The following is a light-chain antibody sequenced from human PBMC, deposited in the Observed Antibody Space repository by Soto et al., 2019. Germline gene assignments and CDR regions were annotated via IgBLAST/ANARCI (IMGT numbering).Light chain of an antibody. CDR1: QSVRSCL. Sequence: ETVLTQSPGTLSLSPGERATLSCRASQSVRSCLLAWYQHKPGQTPRLLIYGASSRATGIPDRFSGSGSGTDFTLTISRLEPEYFAVYYCQQYGSPWTFGQGTKVEIK. V-gene: IGKV3-20*01. J-gene: IGKJ1*01. CDR2: GAS. CDR3: QQYGSPWT.